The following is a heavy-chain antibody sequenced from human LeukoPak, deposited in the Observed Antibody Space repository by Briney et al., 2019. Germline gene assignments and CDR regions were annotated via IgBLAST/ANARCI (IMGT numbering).Heavy chain of an antibody. Sequence: SETLSLTCTVSGGSVSSYYWSWIRQPPGKGLEWIGSIYYSGSTYYNPSLKSRLTISVDTSKNQFSLKLSSVTAADTAVYYCARYDVVVVAVDYWGQGTLVTVSS. J-gene: IGHJ4*02. CDR2: IYYSGST. CDR3: ARYDVVVVAVDY. V-gene: IGHV4-59*02. D-gene: IGHD2-15*01. CDR1: GGSVSSYY.